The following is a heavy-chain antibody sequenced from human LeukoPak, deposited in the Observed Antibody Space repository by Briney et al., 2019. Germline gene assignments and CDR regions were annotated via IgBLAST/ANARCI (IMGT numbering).Heavy chain of an antibody. CDR1: GYTFTGYY. V-gene: IGHV1-2*02. CDR3: ARGIYPRDAFDI. Sequence: ASVKVSCKAPGYTFTGYYMHWVRQAPGQGLEWMGWINPNSGGTNYAQKFQGRVTMTRDMSISTAYMELSRLRSDDTAVYYCARGIYPRDAFDIWGQGTMVTVSS. CDR2: INPNSGGT. J-gene: IGHJ3*02. D-gene: IGHD5-12*01.